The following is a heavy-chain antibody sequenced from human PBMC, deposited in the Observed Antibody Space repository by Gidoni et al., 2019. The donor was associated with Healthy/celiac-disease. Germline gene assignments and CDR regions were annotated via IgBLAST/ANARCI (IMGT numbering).Heavy chain of an antibody. Sequence: QLQLQESGPGLVKPSETLSLTCTVSGGSISSSRYYWGWIRQPPGKGLEWIGSIYYSGSTYYNPSLKSRVTISVDTSKSQFSLKLSSVTAADTAVYYCAELHPTQWLLHLGAFDIWGQGTMVTVSS. D-gene: IGHD3-3*01. V-gene: IGHV4-39*01. CDR1: GGSISSSRYY. CDR3: AELHPTQWLLHLGAFDI. J-gene: IGHJ3*02. CDR2: IYYSGST.